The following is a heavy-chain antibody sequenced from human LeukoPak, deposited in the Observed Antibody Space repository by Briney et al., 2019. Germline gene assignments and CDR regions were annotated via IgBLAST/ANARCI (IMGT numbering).Heavy chain of an antibody. Sequence: SETLFLTCTVSGYSTSSGYYWGWIRQPPGKGLEWIGSIYHSGSSYYNPSLKSRVTISVDTSKNQFSLKLSSVTAADTAVYYCARGGIASRPSCWFDPWGQGTQVTVSS. CDR2: IYHSGSS. V-gene: IGHV4-38-2*02. CDR1: GYSTSSGYY. J-gene: IGHJ5*02. CDR3: ARGGIASRPSCWFDP. D-gene: IGHD6-6*01.